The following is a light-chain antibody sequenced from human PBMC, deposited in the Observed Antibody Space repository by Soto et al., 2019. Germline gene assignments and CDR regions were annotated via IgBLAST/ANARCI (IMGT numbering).Light chain of an antibody. CDR3: QQSYTTPLT. CDR1: QSITTY. Sequence: DIWMTQSPPSLSASVGDRVTITCRTSQSITTYLNWYQQKPGKAPKLLIYAASSLQSGVPSRFSGSGSGTDFTLTITSLQPEDFATYYCQQSYTTPLTFGGGTKVDIK. J-gene: IGKJ4*01. V-gene: IGKV1-39*01. CDR2: AAS.